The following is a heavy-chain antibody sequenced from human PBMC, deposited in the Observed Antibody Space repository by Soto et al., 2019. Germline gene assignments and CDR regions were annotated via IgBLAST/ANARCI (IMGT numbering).Heavy chain of an antibody. CDR2: IYYSGST. D-gene: IGHD6-13*01. CDR3: AREGSGYSSSWYRKAYDY. Sequence: QLQLQESGPGLVKPSETLSLTCTVSGGSISSSSYYWGWIRQPPGKGLEWIGSIYYSGSTYYNPSLKSRVTISVDTSKNQFSLKLSSVTAADTAVYYCAREGSGYSSSWYRKAYDYWGQGTLVTVSS. CDR1: GGSISSSSYY. V-gene: IGHV4-39*02. J-gene: IGHJ4*02.